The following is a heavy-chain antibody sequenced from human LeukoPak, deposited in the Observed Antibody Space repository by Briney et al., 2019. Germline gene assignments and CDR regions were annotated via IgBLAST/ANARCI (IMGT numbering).Heavy chain of an antibody. CDR2: AGWAGGTT. V-gene: IGHV3-43*01. D-gene: IGHD3-10*02. Sequence: PGGSLRLSCATSGFIFDRYTIHWVRQAPGKGLEWVSLAGWAGGTTYYSDSVRGRFTISRDSGKNSVYLQMNSLTTDDTAFYFCAKELDTMFFDYWGQGALVAVSS. CDR1: GFIFDRYT. CDR3: AKELDTMFFDY. J-gene: IGHJ4*02.